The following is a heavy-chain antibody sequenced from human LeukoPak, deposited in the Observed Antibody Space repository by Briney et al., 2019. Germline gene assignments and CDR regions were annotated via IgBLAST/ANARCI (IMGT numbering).Heavy chain of an antibody. D-gene: IGHD3-22*01. CDR3: AKDTAYYYDSSGYHLNAFDI. Sequence: PPGGSLRLSCAASGFTFSSYAMSWVRQAPGKGLEWVSAISGSGGSTYYADSVKGRFTISRDNSKNTLYLQMNSLRAEDTAVYYCAKDTAYYYDSSGYHLNAFDIWGQGTMVTVSS. V-gene: IGHV3-23*01. J-gene: IGHJ3*02. CDR2: ISGSGGST. CDR1: GFTFSSYA.